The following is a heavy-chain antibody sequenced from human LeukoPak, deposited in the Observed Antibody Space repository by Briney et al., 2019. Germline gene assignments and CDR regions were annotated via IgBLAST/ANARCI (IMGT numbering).Heavy chain of an antibody. Sequence: PGGSLRLSCAASGFTFSSYSMNWVRQAPGKGLEWVSSISSSSSYIYYADSVKGRFTISRDNAKNSLYLEMNSLRAEETAVYYCARAPYGSGSPYFDYWGQGTLVTVSS. CDR2: ISSSSSYI. J-gene: IGHJ4*02. CDR1: GFTFSSYS. D-gene: IGHD3-10*01. V-gene: IGHV3-21*01. CDR3: ARAPYGSGSPYFDY.